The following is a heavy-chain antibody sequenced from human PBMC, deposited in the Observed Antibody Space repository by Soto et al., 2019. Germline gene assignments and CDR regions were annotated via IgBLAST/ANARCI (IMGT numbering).Heavy chain of an antibody. Sequence: ASVKVSCKVSGVTFSSYFINWVRQAPGQGLEWVGGIIPVFGTASYAEKFQGRVTITADESTSTAYMELSRLRSDDTSVYYCARETPSAAAAYYYYGLDVWGQGTTVTVSS. CDR3: ARETPSAAAAYYYYGLDV. D-gene: IGHD6-13*01. J-gene: IGHJ6*02. V-gene: IGHV1-69*13. CDR2: IIPVFGTA. CDR1: GVTFSSYF.